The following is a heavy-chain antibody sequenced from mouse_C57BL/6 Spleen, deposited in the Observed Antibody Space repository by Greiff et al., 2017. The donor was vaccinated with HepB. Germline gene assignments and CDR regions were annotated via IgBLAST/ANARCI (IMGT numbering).Heavy chain of an antibody. V-gene: IGHV1-15*01. Sequence: QVQLKESGAELVRPGASVTLSCKASGYTFTDYEMHWVKQTPVHGLEWIGAIDPETGGTAYNQKFKGKAILTADKSSSTAYMELRSLTSEDSAVYYCTRSLNWDVFAYGGQGTLVTVSA. J-gene: IGHJ3*01. D-gene: IGHD4-1*01. CDR1: GYTFTDYE. CDR3: TRSLNWDVFAY. CDR2: IDPETGGT.